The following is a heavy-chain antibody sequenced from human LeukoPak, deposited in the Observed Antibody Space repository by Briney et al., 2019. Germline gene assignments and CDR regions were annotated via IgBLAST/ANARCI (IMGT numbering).Heavy chain of an antibody. Sequence: LSLTCTVSGGSISSSSYYWGWIRQPPGKGLEWVSYISSSGSTIYYADSVKGRFTISRDNAKNSLYLQMNSLRAEDTAVYYCAREGGSRGYSYGAFDYWGQGTLVTVSS. CDR3: AREGGSRGYSYGAFDY. D-gene: IGHD5-18*01. CDR1: GGSISSSSYY. J-gene: IGHJ4*02. CDR2: ISSSGSTI. V-gene: IGHV3-11*04.